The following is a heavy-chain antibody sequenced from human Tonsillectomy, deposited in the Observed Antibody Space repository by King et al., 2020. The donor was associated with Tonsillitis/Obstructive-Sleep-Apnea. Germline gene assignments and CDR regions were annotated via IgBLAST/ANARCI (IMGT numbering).Heavy chain of an antibody. CDR3: ARASVVPAGMDYYYYMDV. CDR1: GYSFTSYW. J-gene: IGHJ6*03. Sequence: VQLVESGAEVKKPGESLRISCKGSGYSFTSYWISWVRQMPGKGLEWMGGIDPSDSYTNYSPSFQGHVTISADKSISTAYLQWSSLKASDTAMYYCARASVVPAGMDYYYYMDVWGKGTTVTVSS. CDR2: IDPSDSYT. V-gene: IGHV5-10-1*01. D-gene: IGHD2-2*01.